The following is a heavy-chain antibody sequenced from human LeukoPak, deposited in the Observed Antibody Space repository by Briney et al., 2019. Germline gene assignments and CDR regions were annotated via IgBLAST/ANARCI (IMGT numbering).Heavy chain of an antibody. CDR1: GLIFRNYA. Sequence: SGGSLRLSCAASGLIFRNYAMTWVCQAPRKGLEWVSTISGDGTETFYADSVKGRFTISRDNSKNTHYLQMSSLRAEDTGIYYCAKGGHYSFFDYWGQGTLVTVSS. J-gene: IGHJ4*02. CDR2: ISGDGTET. V-gene: IGHV3-23*01. D-gene: IGHD4-11*01. CDR3: AKGGHYSFFDY.